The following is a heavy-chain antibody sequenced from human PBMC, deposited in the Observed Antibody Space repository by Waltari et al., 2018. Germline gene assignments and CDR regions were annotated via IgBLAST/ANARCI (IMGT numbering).Heavy chain of an antibody. J-gene: IGHJ4*02. CDR3: ATDRGDSGRAHDY. Sequence: VQLVQSGAAAKKPGASVKVSCKVSGYTLTELSMHWVRRAPGKGLEWVGGIDHEDGETNYAENVKGGVTMTGDNSTDTAYMELSSLRAEDTAVYYCATDRGDSGRAHDYWGQGTLVTVSS. CDR2: IDHEDGET. D-gene: IGHD1-26*01. V-gene: IGHV1-24*01. CDR1: GYTLTELS.